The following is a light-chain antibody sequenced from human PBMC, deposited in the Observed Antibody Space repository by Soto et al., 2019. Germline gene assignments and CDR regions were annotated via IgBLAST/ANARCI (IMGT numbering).Light chain of an antibody. V-gene: IGLV2-14*01. Sequence: QSVLTQTASVSGSPGQSITISCTGTSSDVGGYNYVSWYQQHPGKAPNAIIYEVSNPPSRGFNRFSGSKSGNTASLTISGLQAEDEADYYCSSYTSSSSYVFGTGTKVTVL. CDR3: SSYTSSSSYV. CDR2: EVS. J-gene: IGLJ1*01. CDR1: SSDVGGYNY.